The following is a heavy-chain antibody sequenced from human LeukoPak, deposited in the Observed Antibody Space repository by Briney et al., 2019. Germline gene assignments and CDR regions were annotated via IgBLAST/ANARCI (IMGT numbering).Heavy chain of an antibody. D-gene: IGHD5-12*01. V-gene: IGHV4-39*07. CDR2: IYYSGST. CDR1: GGSISSSSYY. CDR3: ASLEGGYDQRARFSYYYYMDV. Sequence: PSETLSLTCTVSGGSISSSSYYWGWIRQPPGKGLEWIGSIYYSGSTYYNPSLKSRVTISVDTSKNQFSLKLSSVTAADTAVYYCASLEGGYDQRARFSYYYYMDVWGKGTTVTVSS. J-gene: IGHJ6*03.